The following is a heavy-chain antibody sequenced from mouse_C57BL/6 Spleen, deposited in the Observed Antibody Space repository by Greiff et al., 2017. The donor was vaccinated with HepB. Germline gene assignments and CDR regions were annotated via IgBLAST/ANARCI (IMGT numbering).Heavy chain of an antibody. Sequence: QVRLQQSGAELARPGASVKMSCKASGYTFTSYTMHWVKQRPGQGLEWIGYINPSSGYTKYNQKFKDKATLTADKSSSTAYMQLSSLTSVDSAGYYCATYGYDDYFYYWGQGATLTVSS. V-gene: IGHV1-4*01. D-gene: IGHD2-2*01. CDR2: INPSSGYT. J-gene: IGHJ2*01. CDR1: GYTFTSYT. CDR3: ATYGYDDYFYY.